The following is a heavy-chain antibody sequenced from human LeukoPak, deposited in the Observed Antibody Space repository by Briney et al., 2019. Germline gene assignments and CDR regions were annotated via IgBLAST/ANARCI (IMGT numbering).Heavy chain of an antibody. D-gene: IGHD4-17*01. CDR2: IYYSGRT. Sequence: SETLSLTCTVSGGSIRSYYWSWIRQPPGKGLEWIGYIYYSGRTNYNPSLKSRVTISIHTSKNQFSLKLSSVTAADTAVYYCTRDLYGDYAVDIWGQGTMVTVSS. CDR3: TRDLYGDYAVDI. V-gene: IGHV4-59*01. CDR1: GGSIRSYY. J-gene: IGHJ3*02.